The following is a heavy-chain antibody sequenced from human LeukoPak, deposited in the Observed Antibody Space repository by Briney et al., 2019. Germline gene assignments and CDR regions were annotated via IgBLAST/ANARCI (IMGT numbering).Heavy chain of an antibody. CDR1: GSTFSGHW. J-gene: IGHJ4*02. CDR2: ITADGSST. V-gene: IGHV3-74*01. CDR3: ANLAVADPFDY. D-gene: IGHD6-19*01. Sequence: GESLRLSCVASGSTFSGHWIHWVRQAPGKGLVWVSRITADGSSTSYGDSVKGRFTISRDNSKNTLYLQMNSLRAEDTAVYYCANLAVADPFDYWGQGTLVTVSS.